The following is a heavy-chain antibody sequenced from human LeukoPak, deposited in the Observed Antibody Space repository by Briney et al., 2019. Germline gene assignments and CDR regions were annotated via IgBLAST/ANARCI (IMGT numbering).Heavy chain of an antibody. Sequence: ASVTVSFTASGYTFTSYAMHWVRQAPGRRLEWMGWISAGNGNTKYSQKFQGRVTITRDTSASTAYMELSSLRSEDTAVYYCAFGELLSYFDYWGQGTLVTVSS. J-gene: IGHJ4*02. CDR3: AFGELLSYFDY. V-gene: IGHV1-3*01. CDR2: ISAGNGNT. CDR1: GYTFTSYA. D-gene: IGHD3-10*01.